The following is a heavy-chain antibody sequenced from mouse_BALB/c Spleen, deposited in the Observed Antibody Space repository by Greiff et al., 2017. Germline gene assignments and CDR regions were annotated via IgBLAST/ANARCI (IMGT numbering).Heavy chain of an antibody. D-gene: IGHD1-1*01. CDR2: IRLKSNNYAT. J-gene: IGHJ4*01. CDR1: GFTFSNYW. CDR3: TVTTPYAMDY. Sequence: EVKLMESGGGLVQPGGSMKLSCVASGFTFSNYWMNWVRQSPEKGLEWVAEIRLKSNNYATHYAESVKGRFTISRDDSKSSVYLQMNNLRAEDTGIYYCTVTTPYAMDYWGQGTSVTVSS. V-gene: IGHV6-6*02.